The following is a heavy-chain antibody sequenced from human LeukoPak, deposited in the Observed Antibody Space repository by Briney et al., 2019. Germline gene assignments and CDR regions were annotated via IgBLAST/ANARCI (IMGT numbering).Heavy chain of an antibody. J-gene: IGHJ4*02. CDR2: IHSNENIK. Sequence: PGGSLRLSCVASGFPFSDYGVHWVRQAPGKGLQWVAFIHSNENIKWYADSVKGRFSISRDNSKNTLYLQMNSLRAEDTAVYYCARRAGGYSHPNDYWGQGTLVTVSS. D-gene: IGHD4-23*01. CDR1: GFPFSDYG. V-gene: IGHV3-30*02. CDR3: ARRAGGYSHPNDY.